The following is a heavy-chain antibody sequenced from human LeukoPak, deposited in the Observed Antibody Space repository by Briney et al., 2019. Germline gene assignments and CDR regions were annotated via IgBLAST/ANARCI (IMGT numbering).Heavy chain of an antibody. CDR1: GDSVSSNSAA. J-gene: IGHJ3*02. CDR2: AYSRSNWFN. Sequence: SQTLSLTCAISGDSVSSNSAAWNWIRQSPSRGLEWLGRAYSRSNWFNDYAVSVKTRIIIKADASKNVFSLQLKSVTPEDTAVYYCARDPGQVERRLGAWAFDIWGQGTMVTVSS. D-gene: IGHD1-1*01. V-gene: IGHV6-1*01. CDR3: ARDPGQVERRLGAWAFDI.